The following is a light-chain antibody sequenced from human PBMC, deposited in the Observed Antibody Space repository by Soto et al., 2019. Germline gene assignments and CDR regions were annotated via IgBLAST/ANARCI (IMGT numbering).Light chain of an antibody. J-gene: IGKJ1*01. CDR3: QQYKSYSRT. V-gene: IGKV1-5*01. CDR1: QSISSW. CDR2: DAS. Sequence: DIQMTQSPSTLSGSVGETVTITCRASQSISSWLAWYQQKPGKAPKFLIYDASNLESGVPSRFSGSGSGTEFTLTISSLQPDDFATYYCQQYKSYSRTFGQGTKVDIK.